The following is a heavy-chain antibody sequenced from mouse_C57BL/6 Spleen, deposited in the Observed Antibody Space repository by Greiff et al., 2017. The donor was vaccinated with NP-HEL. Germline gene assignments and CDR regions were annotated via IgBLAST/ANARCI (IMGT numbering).Heavy chain of an antibody. CDR2: IYPRSGNT. J-gene: IGHJ4*01. CDR3: ARDYGNVYAMDY. D-gene: IGHD2-1*01. CDR1: GYTFTSYG. Sequence: QVQLKQSGAELARPGASVKLSCKASGYTFTSYGISWVKQRTGQGLEWIGEIYPRSGNTYYNEKFKGKATLTADKSSSTAYMELRSLTSEDSAVYFCARDYGNVYAMDYWGQGTSVTVSS. V-gene: IGHV1-81*01.